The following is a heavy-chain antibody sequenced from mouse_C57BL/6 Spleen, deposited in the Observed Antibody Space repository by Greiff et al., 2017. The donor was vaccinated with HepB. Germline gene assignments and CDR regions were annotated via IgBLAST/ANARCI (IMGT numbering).Heavy chain of an antibody. CDR1: GYTFTSYW. D-gene: IGHD1-1*01. CDR2: INPSSGYT. Sequence: VQLQQSGAELAKPGASVKLSCKASGYTFTSYWMHWVKQRPGQGLEWIGYINPSSGYTKYNQKFKDKATLNADKSSSTAYMQLSSLTYEDSAVYYCARGNYGSSLYYFDYWGQGTTLTVSS. V-gene: IGHV1-7*01. CDR3: ARGNYGSSLYYFDY. J-gene: IGHJ2*01.